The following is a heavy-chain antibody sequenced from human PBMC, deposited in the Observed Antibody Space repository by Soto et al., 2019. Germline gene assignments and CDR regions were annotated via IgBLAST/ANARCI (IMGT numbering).Heavy chain of an antibody. V-gene: IGHV3-23*01. J-gene: IGHJ4*02. CDR3: AKDRQYPRDYFHY. Sequence: EVKLLESGGGLVQTGGSLRLSCGVSGFTVTSNGVSGVRQAPGKGLEWVSAISPNGQGIWYADSVKGRFTISRDIARNTVFLEMASLRAEDTAVYYCAKDRQYPRDYFHYWGQGTLVTVSS. D-gene: IGHD4-4*01. CDR2: ISPNGQGI. CDR1: GFTVTSNG.